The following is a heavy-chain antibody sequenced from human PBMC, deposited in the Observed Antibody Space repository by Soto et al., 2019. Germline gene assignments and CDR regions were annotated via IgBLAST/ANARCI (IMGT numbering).Heavy chain of an antibody. D-gene: IGHD3-22*01. CDR1: GGSISNYY. CDR2: IYYSGST. Sequence: SETLSLTCSVSGGSISNYYWSWIRQPPGKGLEWIGYIYYSGSTNYNPSLKSRVTISVDTSKNQFSLKLSSVTAADTAVYYCARQRVVVDKDNYYFDYWGQGTLVTVSS. CDR3: ARQRVVVDKDNYYFDY. V-gene: IGHV4-59*08. J-gene: IGHJ4*02.